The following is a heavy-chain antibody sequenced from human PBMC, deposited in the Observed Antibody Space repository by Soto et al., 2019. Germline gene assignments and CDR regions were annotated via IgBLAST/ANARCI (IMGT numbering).Heavy chain of an antibody. D-gene: IGHD3-10*01. CDR1: GFTFSDYY. Sequence: QVQLVESGGGLVKPGGSLRLSCAASGFTFSDYYMSWIRQAPGKGLEWVSYISSSSSYTNYADSVKGRFTISRDNAKNSLYLQMYSLRAEDTAVYYCASSAYGSGSSYYFDYWGQGTLVTVSS. CDR2: ISSSSSYT. CDR3: ASSAYGSGSSYYFDY. J-gene: IGHJ4*02. V-gene: IGHV3-11*06.